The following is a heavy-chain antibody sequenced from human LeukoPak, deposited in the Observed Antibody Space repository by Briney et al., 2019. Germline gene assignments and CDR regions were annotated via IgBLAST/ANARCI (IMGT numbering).Heavy chain of an antibody. J-gene: IGHJ4*02. CDR2: IYYSGST. Sequence: ASETLSLTCTVSGGSVSSGSYYWSWVRQPPGKGLEWIGYIYYSGSTYYNPSLKSRVTISVDTSKNQFSLKLSSVTAADTAVYYCARDRGGYNRNFDYWGQGTLVTVSS. CDR3: ARDRGGYNRNFDY. V-gene: IGHV4-30-4*08. D-gene: IGHD5-24*01. CDR1: GGSVSSGSYY.